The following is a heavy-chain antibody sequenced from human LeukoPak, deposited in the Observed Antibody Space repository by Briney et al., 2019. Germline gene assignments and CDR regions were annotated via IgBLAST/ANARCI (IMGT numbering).Heavy chain of an antibody. V-gene: IGHV3-7*01. D-gene: IGHD1-26*01. Sequence: PGGSLRLSCTVSGLTFRSFWMSWVRQAPGKGLEWVANINQEGTERYFVDSVRGRFTISRDNAKNSLHLQMNTLTAEDTAVYYCARERGGRFFDYWGHGTLVTVSS. CDR1: GLTFRSFW. CDR2: INQEGTER. J-gene: IGHJ4*01. CDR3: ARERGGRFFDY.